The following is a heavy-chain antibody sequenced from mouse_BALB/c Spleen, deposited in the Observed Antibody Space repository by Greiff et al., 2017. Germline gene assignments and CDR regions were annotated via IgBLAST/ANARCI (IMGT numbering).Heavy chain of an antibody. D-gene: IGHD1-1*01. Sequence: VQLQQSGPELVKPGASVRISCKASGYTFTSYYIHWVKQRPGQGLEWIGWIYPGNVNTKYNEKFKGKATLTADKSSSTAYMQLSSLTSEDSAVYFCARLLRSFYAMDYWGQGTSVTVSS. CDR2: IYPGNVNT. CDR3: ARLLRSFYAMDY. V-gene: IGHV1S56*01. CDR1: GYTFTSYY. J-gene: IGHJ4*01.